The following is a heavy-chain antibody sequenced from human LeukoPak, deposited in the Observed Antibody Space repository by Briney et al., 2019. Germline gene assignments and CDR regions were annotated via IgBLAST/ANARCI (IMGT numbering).Heavy chain of an antibody. J-gene: IGHJ4*02. CDR3: ARAAVSPLYYFDS. Sequence: ASVKVSCKASGYTFTSYYMHWVRQAPGQGLEWMGLINPSGGSTNYAQKSQVRVTMTRDTSTSTVYMELSSLRSEDTAVYYCARAAVSPLYYFDSWGPGTLVIVSS. D-gene: IGHD6-19*01. V-gene: IGHV1-46*01. CDR1: GYTFTSYY. CDR2: INPSGGST.